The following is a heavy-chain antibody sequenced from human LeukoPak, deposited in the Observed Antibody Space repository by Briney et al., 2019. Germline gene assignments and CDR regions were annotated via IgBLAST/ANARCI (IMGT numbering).Heavy chain of an antibody. CDR2: IYPGESIYASENT. J-gene: IGHJ4*02. Sequence: SETLSLTCSVSGVSISAYYWSWIRQPAGKGLEWIGRIYPGESIYASENTNYNPSLKNRVTISVDTSKNQFSLKLSSVTAADTAVYYCARPYKNWGFVNWGQGTLVTVSS. D-gene: IGHD7-27*01. CDR1: GVSISAYY. V-gene: IGHV4-4*07. CDR3: ARPYKNWGFVN.